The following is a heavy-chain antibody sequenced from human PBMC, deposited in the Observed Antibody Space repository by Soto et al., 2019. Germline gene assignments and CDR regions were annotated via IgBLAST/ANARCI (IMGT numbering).Heavy chain of an antibody. J-gene: IGHJ6*02. CDR1: GFTFSSYA. Sequence: PGGSLRLSCAASGFTFSSYAMSWVRQAPGKGLEWVSAISGSGGSTYYADSVKGRFTISRDNSKNTLYLQMNSLRAEDTAVYYCAKALHDAIGPIYDFWSGPDYYYYGMDVWGQGTTVTVSS. CDR2: ISGSGGST. V-gene: IGHV3-23*01. CDR3: AKALHDAIGPIYDFWSGPDYYYYGMDV. D-gene: IGHD3-3*01.